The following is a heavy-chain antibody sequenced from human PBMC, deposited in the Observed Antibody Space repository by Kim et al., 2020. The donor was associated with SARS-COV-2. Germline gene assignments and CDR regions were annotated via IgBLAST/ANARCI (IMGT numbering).Heavy chain of an antibody. Sequence: SIKYYADSGKGRFTASSDSSKNTVYLRMNSLGVEDTAVYYCARDSIGSFDYWGQGIPVTVSS. V-gene: IGHV3-33*01. D-gene: IGHD1-26*01. CDR2: SIK. J-gene: IGHJ4*02. CDR3: ARDSIGSFDY.